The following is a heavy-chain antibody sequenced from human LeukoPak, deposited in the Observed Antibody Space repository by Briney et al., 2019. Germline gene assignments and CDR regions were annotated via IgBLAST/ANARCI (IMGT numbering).Heavy chain of an antibody. Sequence: SQTLSLTCAISGDSVSSNSAAWNWIRQSPSRGLEWLGRTYYRSKWYNDYAVSVKSRITINPDTSKNQFSLQLNSVTPEDTAVYYCARASQILTGYDRLFYFDYWGQGTLVTVSS. V-gene: IGHV6-1*01. CDR3: ARASQILTGYDRLFYFDY. J-gene: IGHJ4*02. CDR1: GDSVSSNSAA. CDR2: TYYRSKWYN. D-gene: IGHD3-9*01.